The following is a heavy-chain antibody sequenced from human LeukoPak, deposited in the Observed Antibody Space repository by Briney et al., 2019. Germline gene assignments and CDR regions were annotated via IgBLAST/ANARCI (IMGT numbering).Heavy chain of an antibody. J-gene: IGHJ4*02. CDR1: GFTFRNFW. V-gene: IGHV3-7*04. CDR3: ARGDAFSGDH. Sequence: PGGSLRLTCAASGFTFRNFWMSWVRQAPGRGLEWVANIHPEGNEKYHVESVKGRFTISRDNAKSSLFLQMNGLRAEDTAVYYCARGDAFSGDHWGQGTLVTVSS. CDR2: IHPEGNEK.